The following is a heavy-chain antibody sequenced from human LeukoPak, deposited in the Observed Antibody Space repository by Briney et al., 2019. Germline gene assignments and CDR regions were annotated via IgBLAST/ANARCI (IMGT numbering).Heavy chain of an antibody. CDR3: ASEQLLAVAGTRDAFDI. D-gene: IGHD6-19*01. V-gene: IGHV1-46*01. J-gene: IGHJ3*02. CDR1: GYTFTSYY. Sequence: ASVKVSCKASGYTFTSYYMHWVRQAPGQGLEWMGIINPSGGSTSYAQKFQGRVTMTRDTSTSTVYMELSSLRSEDTAEYYCASEQLLAVAGTRDAFDIWGQGTMVTVSS. CDR2: INPSGGST.